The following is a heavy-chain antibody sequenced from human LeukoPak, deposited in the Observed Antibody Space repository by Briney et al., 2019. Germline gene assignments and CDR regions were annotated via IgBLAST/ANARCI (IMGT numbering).Heavy chain of an antibody. V-gene: IGHV4-38-2*01. CDR1: GYSISSGYY. J-gene: IGHJ4*02. CDR2: IYHSGST. CDR3: ARRSYSDY. Sequence: SETLSLTCAVSGYSISSGYYWGWIRQPPGKGLEWIGSIYHSGSTYYNPSLKSRVTISVDTSKNQFSPKLSSVTAADTAVYYCARRSYSDYWGQGTLVTVSS.